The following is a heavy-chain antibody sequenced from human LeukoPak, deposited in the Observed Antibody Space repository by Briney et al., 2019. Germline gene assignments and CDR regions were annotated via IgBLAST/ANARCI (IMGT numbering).Heavy chain of an antibody. CDR1: GYTFSNYG. V-gene: IGHV1-18*01. CDR3: ARDNDKVVDH. D-gene: IGHD1-1*01. Sequence: ASVKVSCKTSGYTFSNYGISWVRQAPGQGLEWMGWITAYNGNRLYAQRFQGRITLTTDTSTSTSYMELRSLEYDDTAVYYCARDNDKVVDHWGQGTLVTVSS. J-gene: IGHJ4*01. CDR2: ITAYNGNR.